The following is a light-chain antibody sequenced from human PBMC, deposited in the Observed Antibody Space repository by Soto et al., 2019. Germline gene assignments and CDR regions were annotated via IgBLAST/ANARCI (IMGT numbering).Light chain of an antibody. CDR3: SSYTSSNTLVV. CDR2: DVS. Sequence: QSVLTQPASVSGSPGQSITISCTGTSSDVGGYDYVSWYQQHPGKAPKLMIYDVSNRPSGVSNRFSGSKSGNTAPLTISGLQAEDEADYYCSSYTSSNTLVVFGGGTQLTVL. J-gene: IGLJ2*01. V-gene: IGLV2-14*03. CDR1: SSDVGGYDY.